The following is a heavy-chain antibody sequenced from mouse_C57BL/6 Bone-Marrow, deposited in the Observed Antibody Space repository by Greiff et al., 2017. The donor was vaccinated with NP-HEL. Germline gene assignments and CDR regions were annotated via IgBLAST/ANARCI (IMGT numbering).Heavy chain of an antibody. CDR1: GYTFTTYP. CDR2: FHPYNDDT. D-gene: IGHD2-1*01. Sequence: QVQLQQSGAELVKPGASVKMSCKASGYTFTTYPIEWVKQNHGKSLEWIGNFHPYNDDTEYNEKFKNKATLTVETSSSTVYLELSRLTSDDSSVYYCARGGNYWYYFDYWGQGTTLTVSS. V-gene: IGHV1-47*01. J-gene: IGHJ2*01. CDR3: ARGGNYWYYFDY.